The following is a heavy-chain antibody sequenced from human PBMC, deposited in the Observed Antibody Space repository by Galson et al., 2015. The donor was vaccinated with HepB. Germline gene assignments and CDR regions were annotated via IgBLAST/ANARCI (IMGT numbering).Heavy chain of an antibody. CDR3: AKDLNPGAIIPAGLDY. V-gene: IGHV3-30*18. J-gene: IGHJ4*02. D-gene: IGHD2-2*01. Sequence: SLRLSCAASGFTFSAYGMHFVRQAPGKGLEWVAIISNDGNDKYYADSAKGRFTISRDNSKNTLYLQMSGLSAEDTAVYYCAKDLNPGAIIPAGLDYWGQGTLVSVSS. CDR2: ISNDGNDK. CDR1: GFTFSAYG.